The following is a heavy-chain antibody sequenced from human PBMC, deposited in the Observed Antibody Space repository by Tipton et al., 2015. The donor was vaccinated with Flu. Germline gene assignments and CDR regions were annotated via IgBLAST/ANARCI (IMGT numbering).Heavy chain of an antibody. CDR1: GFTFSNYG. D-gene: IGHD3-10*01. CDR2: ISYDGSNQ. CDR3: ARDSDYGSGSYWIDY. Sequence: SLRLSCAASGFTFSNYGMFWVRQAPGKGLEWVTTISYDGSNQYYADSVKGRFTISRDNSKNMEYLQMNSLRAEDTAVYYCARDSDYGSGSYWIDYWGQGTLVIVSS. V-gene: IGHV3-30*13. J-gene: IGHJ4*02.